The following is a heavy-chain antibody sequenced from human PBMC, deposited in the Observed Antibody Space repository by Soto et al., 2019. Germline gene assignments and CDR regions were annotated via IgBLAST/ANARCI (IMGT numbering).Heavy chain of an antibody. CDR2: ISGSGGST. J-gene: IGHJ3*02. Sequence: TGGSLRLSCAASGFTFSSYAMSWVRQAPGKGLEWVSAISGSGGSTYYADSVKGRFTISRDNSKNTLYLQMNSLRAEDTAVYYCAKDFWSGYYAFDIWGQGTMVTVSS. CDR3: AKDFWSGYYAFDI. V-gene: IGHV3-23*01. D-gene: IGHD3-3*01. CDR1: GFTFSSYA.